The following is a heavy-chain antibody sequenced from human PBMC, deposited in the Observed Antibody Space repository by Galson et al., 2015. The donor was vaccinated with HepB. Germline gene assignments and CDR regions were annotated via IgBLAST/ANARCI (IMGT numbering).Heavy chain of an antibody. CDR3: TNSLESSSWSGESFDY. CDR2: IRSKAYGGTT. D-gene: IGHD6-13*01. CDR1: GFTFGDYA. J-gene: IGHJ4*02. V-gene: IGHV3-49*03. Sequence: SLRLSCAASGFTFGDYAMSWFRQAPGKGLEWVGFIRSKAYGGTTEYAASVKGRFTISRDDSKSIAYLQINSLKTEDTAVYYCTNSLESSSWSGESFDYWGQGTLVTVSS.